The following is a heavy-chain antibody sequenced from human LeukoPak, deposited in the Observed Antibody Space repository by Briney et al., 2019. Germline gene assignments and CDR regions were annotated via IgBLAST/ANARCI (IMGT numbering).Heavy chain of an antibody. J-gene: IGHJ4*02. D-gene: IGHD3-10*01. CDR1: GGTFSSYA. Sequence: SVKVSCKASGGTFSSYAISWVRQAPGQGLEWMGGIIPIFGTANYAQKFQGRVTITTDESTSTAYMELSSLRSEDTAVYYCALGDGMMGYYFDYWGQGTLVTVSS. V-gene: IGHV1-69*05. CDR3: ALGDGMMGYYFDY. CDR2: IIPIFGTA.